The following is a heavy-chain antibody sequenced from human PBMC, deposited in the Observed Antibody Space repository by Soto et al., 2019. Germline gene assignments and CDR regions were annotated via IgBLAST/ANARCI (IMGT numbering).Heavy chain of an antibody. D-gene: IGHD2-2*01. V-gene: IGHV4-34*01. J-gene: IGHJ5*02. CDR3: ATGGGLIKSTMVWFDP. CDR2: INHRGSI. CDR1: VGSLSDSY. Sequence: SETLSLTCAFYVGSLSDSYWSWIRHTPGKGLEWIGSINHRGSINYNPSLRSRVTISIVTSKNEFSLRLTSVTAADSAMYYCATGGGLIKSTMVWFDPWGQGTLVIVSS.